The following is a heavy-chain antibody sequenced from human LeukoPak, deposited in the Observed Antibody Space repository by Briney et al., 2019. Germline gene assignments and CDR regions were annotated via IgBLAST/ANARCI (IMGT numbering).Heavy chain of an antibody. V-gene: IGHV3-9*01. D-gene: IGHD3-16*01. CDR3: AKEDRRGRHFDY. Sequence: PGRSLRLSCAAPGFTFDDYAMHWVRQAPGKGLEWVSGISWNSGSIGYADSVKGRFTISRDNAKNSLYLQMNSLRAEDTALYYCAKEDRRGRHFDYWGQGTLVTVSS. J-gene: IGHJ4*02. CDR2: ISWNSGSI. CDR1: GFTFDDYA.